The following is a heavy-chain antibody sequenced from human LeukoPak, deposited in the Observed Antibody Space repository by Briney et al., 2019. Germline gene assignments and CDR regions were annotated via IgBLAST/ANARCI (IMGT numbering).Heavy chain of an antibody. Sequence: GGSLRLSCAASGFTFRSYGMSWVRRAPGQGLEWVSAITGIGDTTYYADSVKGRFTISRDNSKDTLYLQMNSLRAEDTAGYYCPVPPNGVPVAIPPVDSWGQEPWSPSPQ. CDR1: GFTFRSYG. V-gene: IGHV3-23*01. J-gene: IGHJ5*01. CDR2: ITGIGDTT. D-gene: IGHD2-2*01. CDR3: PVPPNGVPVAIPPVDS.